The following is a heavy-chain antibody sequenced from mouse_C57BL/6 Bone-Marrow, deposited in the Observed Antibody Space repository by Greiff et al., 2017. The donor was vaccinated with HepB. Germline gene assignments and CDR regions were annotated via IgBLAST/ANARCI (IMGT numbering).Heavy chain of an antibody. J-gene: IGHJ3*01. V-gene: IGHV10-1*01. CDR2: IRSKSNNYAT. D-gene: IGHD1-1*01. Sequence: GGGLVQPKGSLKLSCAASGFSFNTYAMNWVRQAPGKGLEWVARIRSKSNNYATYYADSVKDRFTISRDDSESMLYLQMNNLKTEDTAMYYCVRRIYYYGSSSWFAYWGQGTLVTVSA. CDR3: VRRIYYYGSSSWFAY. CDR1: GFSFNTYA.